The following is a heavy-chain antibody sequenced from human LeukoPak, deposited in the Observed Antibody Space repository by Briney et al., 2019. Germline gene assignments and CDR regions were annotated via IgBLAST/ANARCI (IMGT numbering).Heavy chain of an antibody. CDR1: GFTFSSYS. V-gene: IGHV3-23*01. J-gene: IGHJ4*02. D-gene: IGHD5-12*01. CDR3: AKTSGYVSDYFDY. CDR2: ISGSGGST. Sequence: GGSLRLSCAASGFTFSSYSMNWVRQAPGKGLEWVSAISGSGGSTYYADSVKGRFTISRDNSKNTLYLQMNSLRAEDTAVYYCAKTSGYVSDYFDYWGQGTLVTVSS.